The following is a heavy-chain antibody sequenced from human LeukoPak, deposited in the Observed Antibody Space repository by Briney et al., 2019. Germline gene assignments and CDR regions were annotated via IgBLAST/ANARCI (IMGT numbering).Heavy chain of an antibody. D-gene: IGHD3-16*01. Sequence: GGSLRLSCAASGFTFSSYAMSWVRQAPGKGLEWVSGNSDSGGSTYYADSVKGRFTISRDNSRNTVYLHMSSLRAEDTAVYYCAKSRGECYYFAMDVWGRGTTVTVSS. CDR1: GFTFSSYA. CDR3: AKSRGECYYFAMDV. J-gene: IGHJ6*02. CDR2: NSDSGGST. V-gene: IGHV3-23*01.